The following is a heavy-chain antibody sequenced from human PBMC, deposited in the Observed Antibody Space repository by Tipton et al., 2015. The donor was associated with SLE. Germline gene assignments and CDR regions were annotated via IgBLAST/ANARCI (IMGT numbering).Heavy chain of an antibody. CDR2: ISSSSSYI. Sequence: GSLRLSCSASGFTFSSYTMNWVRQAPGKGLEWVSSISSSSSYIYYAGSVKGRFTISRDNAKNSLYLQMNSLRAEDTAVYYCARVGATLGGFDAFDIWGQGTMVTVSS. CDR3: ARVGATLGGFDAFDI. CDR1: GFTFSSYT. J-gene: IGHJ3*02. V-gene: IGHV3-21*01. D-gene: IGHD1-26*01.